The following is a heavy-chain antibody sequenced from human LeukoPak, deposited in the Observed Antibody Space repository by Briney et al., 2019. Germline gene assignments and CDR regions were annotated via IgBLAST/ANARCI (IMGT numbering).Heavy chain of an antibody. CDR3: AKRASGYYFDS. Sequence: GGPLTLSCAASGFTFRTYGMRWVRQAPGKGLECVSTISTTGDTTYYTDSVKGRFTISRDNSKNTMYLQMSSVKAEDTAVFYCAKRASGYYFDSWGQGTLVTVSS. CDR2: ISTTGDTT. D-gene: IGHD5-12*01. V-gene: IGHV3-23*01. CDR1: GFTFRTYG. J-gene: IGHJ4*02.